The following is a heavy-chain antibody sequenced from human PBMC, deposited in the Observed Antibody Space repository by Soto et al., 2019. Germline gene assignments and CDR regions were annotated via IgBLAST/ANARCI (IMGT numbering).Heavy chain of an antibody. Sequence: QAQLVQSGAEVKKPGASVKVSCKASGYTFTGYYMHWVRQAPGQGLEWMGWINPNSGGTNYAQKFQGWVTMTRDTSISTAYMELSRLRSDDTAVYYCAREGVGGYYYGSGSHNFDYWGQGTLVTVSS. J-gene: IGHJ4*02. V-gene: IGHV1-2*04. CDR2: INPNSGGT. D-gene: IGHD3-10*01. CDR3: AREGVGGYYYGSGSHNFDY. CDR1: GYTFTGYY.